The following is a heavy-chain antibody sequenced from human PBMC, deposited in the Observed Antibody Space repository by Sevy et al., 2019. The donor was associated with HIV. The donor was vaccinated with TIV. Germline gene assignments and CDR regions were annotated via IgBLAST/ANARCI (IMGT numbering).Heavy chain of an antibody. Sequence: SETLSLTCTVSGGSITSLYWNWIRQPPGKGLEWIANIYYNGNINYNPSLKSRVTLSLDTSKNQFSLRLSSVTAAYTAMYYCAGENAWGRGYSWGQGTLVTVSS. CDR3: AGENAWGRGYS. V-gene: IGHV4-59*08. CDR2: IYYNGNI. J-gene: IGHJ4*02. D-gene: IGHD1-26*01. CDR1: GGSITSLY.